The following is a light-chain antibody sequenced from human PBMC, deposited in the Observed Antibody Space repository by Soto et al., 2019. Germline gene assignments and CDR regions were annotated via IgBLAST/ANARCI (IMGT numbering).Light chain of an antibody. J-gene: IGKJ1*01. V-gene: IGKV3D-15*01. Sequence: EVVMRQSPATLSVSPGEGATLSCRASQGIGDTLAWYQHKPGQTHRLLIYGASNRATGIQDRFSGSGSGTDFTLTISRLEPEDFAVYYCQHYNSYSEAFGQGTKVDIK. CDR1: QGIGDT. CDR2: GAS. CDR3: QHYNSYSEA.